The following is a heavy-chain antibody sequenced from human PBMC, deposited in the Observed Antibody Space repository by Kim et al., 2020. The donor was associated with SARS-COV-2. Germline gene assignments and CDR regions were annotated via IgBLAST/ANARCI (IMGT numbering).Heavy chain of an antibody. D-gene: IGHD4-17*01. CDR2: INAGNGNT. J-gene: IGHJ4*02. Sequence: ASVKVSCKASGYTFTSYAMHWVRQAPGQRLEWMGWINAGNGNTKYSQKFQGRVTITRDTSASTAYMELSSLRSEDTAVYYCARVDDYGDYVPGDFDYWAREPWSPSPQ. V-gene: IGHV1-3*01. CDR1: GYTFTSYA. CDR3: ARVDDYGDYVPGDFDY.